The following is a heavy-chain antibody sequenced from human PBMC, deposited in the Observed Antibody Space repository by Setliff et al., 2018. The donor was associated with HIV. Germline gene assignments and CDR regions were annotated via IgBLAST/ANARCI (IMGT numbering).Heavy chain of an antibody. J-gene: IGHJ4*02. CDR2: MNTDGNST. V-gene: IGHV3-74*01. Sequence: GGSLRLSCAASGFTFSNYWMHWVRQHPGKGLVWVARMNTDGNSTTYADSVRGRFTISRDNAKNTLYLQMNSLRAEDTAVYYCARDPGWNQFDSWGQGTLVTVSS. CDR3: ARDPGWNQFDS. CDR1: GFTFSNYW. D-gene: IGHD1-1*01.